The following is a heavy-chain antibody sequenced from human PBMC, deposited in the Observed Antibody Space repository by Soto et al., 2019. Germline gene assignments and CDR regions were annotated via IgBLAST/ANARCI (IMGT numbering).Heavy chain of an antibody. CDR3: ARGVSTGIAVAGTGRFDY. CDR1: GGTFSSYA. V-gene: IGHV1-69*13. J-gene: IGHJ4*02. Sequence: SVKVSCKASGGTFSSYAISWVRQAPGQGLEWMGGIIPIFGTANYAQKFQGRVTITADESTSTAYMELSSLRSEDTAVYYCARGVSTGIAVAGTGRFDYWGQGTLVTSPQ. D-gene: IGHD6-19*01. CDR2: IIPIFGTA.